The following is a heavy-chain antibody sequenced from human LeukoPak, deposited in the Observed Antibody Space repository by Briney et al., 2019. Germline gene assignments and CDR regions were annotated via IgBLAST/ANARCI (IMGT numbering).Heavy chain of an antibody. V-gene: IGHV3-53*01. J-gene: IGHJ4*02. CDR1: GFTVSTNY. CDR2: IYTGSTT. D-gene: IGHD5-18*01. CDR3: ARERINSYGSPFGY. Sequence: PGGSLRLSCAASGFTVSTNYMTWVRQAPGKGLEWVSVIYTGSTTYYADSVKGRFTISRDNSKNTLYLQMNSLRAEDTAVYYCARERINSYGSPFGYWGQGTLVTVSS.